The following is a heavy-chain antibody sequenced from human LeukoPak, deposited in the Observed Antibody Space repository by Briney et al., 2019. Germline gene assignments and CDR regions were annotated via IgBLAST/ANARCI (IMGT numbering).Heavy chain of an antibody. J-gene: IGHJ3*02. Sequence: GGSLRLSCAAPGFTFSSYAMSWVRQAPGKGLEWVSAISGSGGSTYYADSVKGRSTISRDNSKNTLYLQMNSLRAEDTAVYYCAKGHCSSTSCYTRGAFDIWGQGTMVTVSS. CDR3: AKGHCSSTSCYTRGAFDI. D-gene: IGHD2-2*02. CDR1: GFTFSSYA. V-gene: IGHV3-23*01. CDR2: ISGSGGST.